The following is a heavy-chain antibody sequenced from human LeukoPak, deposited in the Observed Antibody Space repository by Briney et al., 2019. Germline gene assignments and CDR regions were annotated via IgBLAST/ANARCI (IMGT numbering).Heavy chain of an antibody. V-gene: IGHV1-69*06. Sequence: SVKVSCKASGGTFSSYAISWVRQAPGQGLEWMGGIIPIFGTANYAQKFQGRVTITADKSTSTAYMELSSLRSEDTAVYYCAREAPNMFGDGKGGGHFDYWGQGTLVTVSS. J-gene: IGHJ4*02. CDR3: AREAPNMFGDGKGGGHFDY. CDR2: IIPIFGTA. D-gene: IGHD3-10*02. CDR1: GGTFSSYA.